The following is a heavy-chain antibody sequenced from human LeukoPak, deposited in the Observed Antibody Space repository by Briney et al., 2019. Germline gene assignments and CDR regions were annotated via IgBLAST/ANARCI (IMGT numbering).Heavy chain of an antibody. Sequence: GGSLRLSCSASGFDSSNYWMSWVRQAPGKGLEWVANINQDESQKHYVDSVRGRFTISRDSAKNSLFLQMNRLRDEDTAVYFCASGRLYGYYSYYYVDVWGEGTTVTVSS. V-gene: IGHV3-7*01. J-gene: IGHJ6*03. CDR3: ASGRLYGYYSYYYVDV. CDR1: GFDSSNYW. D-gene: IGHD1-1*01. CDR2: INQDESQK.